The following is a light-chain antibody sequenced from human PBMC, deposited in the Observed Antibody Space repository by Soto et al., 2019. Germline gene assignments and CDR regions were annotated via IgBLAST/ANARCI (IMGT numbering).Light chain of an antibody. J-gene: IGKJ4*01. Sequence: DTIMTQSPGILSVSPGERATVSCGASQSLNSNLAWYQQKPGQAPRLLIYGASTRATGIPARFSGSGSGTEFALTITSLQAGDFATYYCQQLRMYPSTFGGGTKVDNK. CDR1: QSLNSN. CDR3: QQLRMYPST. V-gene: IGKV3-15*01. CDR2: GAS.